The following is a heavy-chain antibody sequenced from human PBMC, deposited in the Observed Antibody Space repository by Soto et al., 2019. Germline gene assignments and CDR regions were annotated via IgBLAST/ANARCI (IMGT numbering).Heavy chain of an antibody. V-gene: IGHV1-69*13. J-gene: IGHJ6*02. CDR2: IIPIFGTA. CDR3: VTGETNGYYYGMDV. CDR1: GGTFSMYA. Sequence: SVKVSCKASGGTFSMYAISWVRQAPGQGLEWMGGIIPIFGTANYAQKFQGRVTITADESTSTAYMELSSLRSEDTAVYYCVTGETNGYYYGMDVWGRGTTVTSP. D-gene: IGHD2-8*01.